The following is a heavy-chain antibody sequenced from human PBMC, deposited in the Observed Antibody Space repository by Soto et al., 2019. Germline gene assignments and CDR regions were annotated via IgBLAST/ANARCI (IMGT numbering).Heavy chain of an antibody. CDR3: AKPISRNTWRDGLDV. V-gene: IGHV3-23*01. Sequence: PGGSLRLSCAASGFTFGSYAMTWVRQAPGKGLEWVSSISSSAGSTFYADSVKGRFTMSRDNSKSTLYLQMNSLSAEDTALYYSAKPISRNTWRDGLDVWGQGTTGTVS. CDR1: GFTFGSYA. D-gene: IGHD3-3*02. J-gene: IGHJ6*02. CDR2: ISSSAGST.